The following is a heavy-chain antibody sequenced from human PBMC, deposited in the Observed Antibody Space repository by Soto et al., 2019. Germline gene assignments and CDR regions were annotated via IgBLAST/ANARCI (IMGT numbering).Heavy chain of an antibody. CDR1: GYTFTSYA. V-gene: IGHV1-3*01. D-gene: IGHD6-6*01. J-gene: IGHJ4*02. CDR2: INAGNGNT. CDR3: ARDRYSSSSVPGYYFDY. Sequence: QVQLVQSGAEVKKPGASVKVSCKASGYTFTSYAMHWVRQAPGQRLEWMGWINAGNGNTKYSQKFQGRVTITRDTSASTAYMELSSLRSEDTAVYYCARDRYSSSSVPGYYFDYWGQGTLVTVSS.